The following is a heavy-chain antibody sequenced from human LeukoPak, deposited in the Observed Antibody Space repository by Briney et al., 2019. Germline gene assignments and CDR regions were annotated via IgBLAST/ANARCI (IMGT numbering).Heavy chain of an antibody. D-gene: IGHD3-10*01. CDR3: ARDPYYYGSGSSSY. J-gene: IGHJ4*02. CDR2: ISSGSDYI. Sequence: GSLRLSCAASGFTFSIYSMNWVRQAPGKGLEWVSSISSGSDYIYYADSVKGRFTISRDNAKNSLYLQINSLRAEDTAVYYCARDPYYYGSGSSSYWGQGTLVTVSS. V-gene: IGHV3-21*01. CDR1: GFTFSIYS.